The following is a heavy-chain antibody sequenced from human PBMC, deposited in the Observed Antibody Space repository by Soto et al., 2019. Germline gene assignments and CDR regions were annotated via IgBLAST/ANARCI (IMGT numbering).Heavy chain of an antibody. V-gene: IGHV1-46*01. CDR2: IYPGGGGT. Sequence: QVQLVQSGAEVKKPGASVKVSCKASGYTFINYWMHWVRQAPGQGLEWMGIIYPGGGGTSYAQKFQGRVTMTRDTSTSTAYMEVSSLRSEDTAVYFCARGGYCSSTSCKKMHYDYGMDVWGQGTTVTVSS. D-gene: IGHD2-2*01. CDR3: ARGGYCSSTSCKKMHYDYGMDV. J-gene: IGHJ6*02. CDR1: GYTFINYW.